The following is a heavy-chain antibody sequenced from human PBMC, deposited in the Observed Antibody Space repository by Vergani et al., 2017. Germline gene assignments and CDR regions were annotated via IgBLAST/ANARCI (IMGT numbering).Heavy chain of an antibody. CDR2: ISASGNA. J-gene: IGHJ3*01. V-gene: IGHV4-61*02. CDR3: ARRSRWYYSGGKVHPLRTAFDV. D-gene: IGHD2-15*01. CDR1: GGSISAGYYF. Sequence: QVQLQASGPGRVKPSQTLSLTCTMSGGSISAGYYFWSWIRQPAGKGLEWLGHISASGNASHSPSLKTRVSMSVDTSKNQFSLTVKSVTAADTTIYFCARRSRWYYSGGKVHPLRTAFDVWGHGTVVTVSS.